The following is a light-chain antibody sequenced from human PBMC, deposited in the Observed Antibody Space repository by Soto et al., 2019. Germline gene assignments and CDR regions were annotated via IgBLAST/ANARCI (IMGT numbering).Light chain of an antibody. CDR2: KDS. V-gene: IGLV3-27*01. Sequence: YELIQPSSVSVSPGQTARITCSGDVLAKKYARWFQQKPGQAPVLVIYKDSERPSGIPERFSGSSSGTTVTLTISGAQVEDEADYYCYSAADNMEVVFGGGTKLTVL. J-gene: IGLJ2*01. CDR1: VLAKKY. CDR3: YSAADNMEVV.